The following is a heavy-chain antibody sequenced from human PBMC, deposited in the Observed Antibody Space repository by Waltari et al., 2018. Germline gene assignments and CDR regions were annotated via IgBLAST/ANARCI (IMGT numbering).Heavy chain of an antibody. Sequence: QLQLQESGSGLVKPSQTLSLTCAVSGESISSGGYSWNWIRQPPGKGLEWIGYIYHSGSTYYNPSLKSRVTISVDRSKNQFSLKLRSVTAADTAVYYCVRGNYDFWSAPRFDPWGQGTLVTVSS. D-gene: IGHD3-3*01. CDR1: GESISSGGYS. CDR3: VRGNYDFWSAPRFDP. J-gene: IGHJ5*02. CDR2: IYHSGST. V-gene: IGHV4-30-2*01.